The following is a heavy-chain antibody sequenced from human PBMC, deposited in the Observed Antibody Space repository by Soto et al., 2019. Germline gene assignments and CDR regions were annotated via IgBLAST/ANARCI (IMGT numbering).Heavy chain of an antibody. J-gene: IGHJ6*02. CDR1: GGTFSSYA. CDR2: IIPIFGTA. D-gene: IGHD2-2*01. V-gene: IGHV1-69*13. CDR3: AREVVVVPASPMGDEYYYYGMDV. Sequence: SVKVSCKASGGTFSSYAISWVRQAPGQGLEWMGGIIPIFGTANYAQKFQGRVTITADESTSTAYMELSSLRSEDTAGYYCAREVVVVPASPMGDEYYYYGMDVWGQGTTVTVSS.